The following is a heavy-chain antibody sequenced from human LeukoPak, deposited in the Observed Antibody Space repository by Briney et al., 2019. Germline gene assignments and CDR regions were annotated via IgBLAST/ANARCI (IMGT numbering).Heavy chain of an antibody. V-gene: IGHV4-61*02. Sequence: SETLSLTCTVSGGSITNNNYYWDWIRQPAGKGLEWIGRFYTSGSTNYNPSLKSRLTMSVDTPKNQFSLNLSSVTAADTAVYYCARDRDLGYWGQGALVTVSS. CDR3: ARDRDLGY. J-gene: IGHJ4*02. CDR2: FYTSGST. CDR1: GGSITNNNYY. D-gene: IGHD7-27*01.